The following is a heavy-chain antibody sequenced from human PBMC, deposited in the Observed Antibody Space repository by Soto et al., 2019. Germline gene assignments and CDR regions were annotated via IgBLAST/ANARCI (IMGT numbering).Heavy chain of an antibody. J-gene: IGHJ4*02. V-gene: IGHV3-30-3*01. CDR1: GFTFSSYA. CDR3: ARMLTSGGSYSSSLDY. Sequence: PGGSLRLSCAASGFTFSSYAMHWVRQAPGKGLEWVAVISYDGSNKYYADSVKGRFTISRDNSKNTLYLQMNSLRAEDTAVYYCARMLTSGGSYSSSLDYWGQGTLVTVSS. CDR2: ISYDGSNK. D-gene: IGHD6-13*01.